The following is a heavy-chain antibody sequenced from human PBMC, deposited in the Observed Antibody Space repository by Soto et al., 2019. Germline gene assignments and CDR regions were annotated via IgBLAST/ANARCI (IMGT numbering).Heavy chain of an antibody. V-gene: IGHV3-23*01. D-gene: IGHD6-19*01. Sequence: GGSLRLSCAASGFTFSSYAMSWVRQAPGKGLEWVSAISGSGGSTYYADSVKGRFTISRDNSKNTLYLQMNSLRAEDTAVYYCAKDSSKGYEGAVAGLFDYWGQGTLVTVSS. CDR1: GFTFSSYA. CDR2: ISGSGGST. CDR3: AKDSSKGYEGAVAGLFDY. J-gene: IGHJ4*02.